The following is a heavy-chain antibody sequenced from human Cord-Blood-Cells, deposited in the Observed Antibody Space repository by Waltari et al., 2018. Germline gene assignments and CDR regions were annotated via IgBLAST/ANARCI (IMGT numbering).Heavy chain of an antibody. D-gene: IGHD6-6*01. CDR3: ARGGPSRSSSVDY. CDR2: INPNSGGT. V-gene: IGHV1-2*02. CDR1: GYTFTAHD. Sequence: QVQLVQSGAEVKKPGASVKVSCKASGYTFTAHDIPRARQAHGQGLEWMGWINPNSGGTNYAQKFQGRVTMTRDTSISTAYMELSRLRSDDTAVYYCARGGPSRSSSVDYWGQGTLVTVSS. J-gene: IGHJ4*02.